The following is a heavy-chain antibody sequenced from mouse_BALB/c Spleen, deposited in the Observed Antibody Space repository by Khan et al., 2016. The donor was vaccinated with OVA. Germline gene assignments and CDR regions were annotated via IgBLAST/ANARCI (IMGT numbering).Heavy chain of an antibody. Sequence: LQESGPGLVKPSQSLSLTCTVTGYSITSDYAWNWIRQFPGNKLEWMGFISYSGNTKYNPSLKSRFSITRDTSKNQFFLQLNSVTTDDTATYYCARVYGGDFDYWGQGTSLTVSS. CDR3: ARVYGGDFDY. V-gene: IGHV3-2*02. D-gene: IGHD1-1*01. CDR2: ISYSGNT. J-gene: IGHJ2*02. CDR1: GYSITSDYA.